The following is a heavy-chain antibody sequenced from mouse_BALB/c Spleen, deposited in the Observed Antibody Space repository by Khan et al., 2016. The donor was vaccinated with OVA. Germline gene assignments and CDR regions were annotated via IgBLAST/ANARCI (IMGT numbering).Heavy chain of an antibody. Sequence: VQLKESGPGLVKPSQSLSLTCTVTGYSITSDYAWNWIRQFPGNKLEWMGYINYSGSTSYNPSLKSRISVTRDTSKNQFFLQLNSVTSEDTATYFCVRWFASWGQGTLVTVSA. CDR2: INYSGST. V-gene: IGHV3-2*02. J-gene: IGHJ3*01. CDR3: VRWFAS. CDR1: GYSITSDYA.